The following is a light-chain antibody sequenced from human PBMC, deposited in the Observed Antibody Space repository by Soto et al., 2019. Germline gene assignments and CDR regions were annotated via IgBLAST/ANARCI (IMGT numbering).Light chain of an antibody. Sequence: AQTQSALSGSEGGRVRIACRASQSISSYLNWYQQKPGKAPKLLIYAASSLQSGVPSRFSGSGSGTDFTLTINSLQPEDFAPYYCQQSYSTPTFGQGTKVDIK. V-gene: IGKV1-39*01. J-gene: IGKJ1*01. CDR3: QQSYSTPT. CDR1: QSISSY. CDR2: AAS.